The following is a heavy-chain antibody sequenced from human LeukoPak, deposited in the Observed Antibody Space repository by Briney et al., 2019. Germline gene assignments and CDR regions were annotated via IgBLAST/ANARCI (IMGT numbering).Heavy chain of an antibody. J-gene: IGHJ4*02. CDR2: IWYDGNKQ. D-gene: IGHD6-13*01. CDR1: GFTFSGFS. V-gene: IGHV3-33*06. CDR3: AKARIAAAGFIDY. Sequence: PGGSLRLSCAASGFTFSGFSMPWVRQAPGKGLEWVAVIWYDGNKQYYVDSVKGRFTVSRDNSKNTLYLQMNTLRAEDTAVYYCAKARIAAAGFIDYWGQGTLVTVSS.